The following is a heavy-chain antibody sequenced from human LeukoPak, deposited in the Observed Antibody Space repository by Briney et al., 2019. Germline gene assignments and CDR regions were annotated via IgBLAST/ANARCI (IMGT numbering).Heavy chain of an antibody. CDR1: GYTLTSYY. V-gene: IGHV1-46*01. J-gene: IGHJ3*02. CDR3: ARVKPNYYDSSAYGTFDI. CDR2: INPSGGST. Sequence: ASVKVSCKASGYTLTSYYMHWVRQAPGQGLEWMGIINPSGGSTSYAQKFQGRVTMTRDTSTSTVYMELSSLRSEDTAVYYCARVKPNYYDSSAYGTFDIWGRGTMVTVSS. D-gene: IGHD3-22*01.